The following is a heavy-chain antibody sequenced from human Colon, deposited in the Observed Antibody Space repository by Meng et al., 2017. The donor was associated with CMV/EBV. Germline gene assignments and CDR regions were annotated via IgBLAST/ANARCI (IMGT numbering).Heavy chain of an antibody. CDR2: MTYDGGKE. Sequence: QVQLVESGGGVVQPGGSLRLSCVVSGFTFSSYGMHWVRQVPGKGLEWVAFMTYDGGKEYYADSVQGRLTISRDNFKNTLYLQMNSLRAEDTAIYYCAKFRETKGDYWGQGTLVTVSS. J-gene: IGHJ4*02. CDR3: AKFRETKGDY. CDR1: GFTFSSYG. D-gene: IGHD1-7*01. V-gene: IGHV3-30*02.